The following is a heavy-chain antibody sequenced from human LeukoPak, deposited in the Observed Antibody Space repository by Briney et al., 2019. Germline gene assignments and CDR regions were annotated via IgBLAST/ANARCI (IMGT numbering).Heavy chain of an antibody. D-gene: IGHD3-3*01. CDR2: ISAYNGNT. CDR1: GYTFTSYG. V-gene: IGHV1-18*01. CDR3: ARCAGAQVLRFLEWLPHYYYYYMDV. J-gene: IGHJ6*03. Sequence: ASVKVSCKASGYTFTSYGISWVRQAPGQGLEWMGWISAYNGNTNYAQKLQGRVTMTTDTSTSTAYMELRSLRSDDTALYYCARCAGAQVLRFLEWLPHYYYYYMDVWGKGTTVTVSS.